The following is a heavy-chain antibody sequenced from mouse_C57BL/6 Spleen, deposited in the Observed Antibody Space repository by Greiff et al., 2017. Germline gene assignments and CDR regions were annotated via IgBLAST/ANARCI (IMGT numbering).Heavy chain of an antibody. J-gene: IGHJ4*01. CDR2: INPNNGGT. CDR1: GYTFTDYY. Sequence: FQLQQSGPELVKPGASVKISCKASGYTFTDYYMNWVKQSHGKSLEWIGDINPNNGGTSYNQKFKGKATLTVDKSSSTAYMGLRSLTSEDSAVYYCARGGYYRAMDYWGQGTSVTVSS. D-gene: IGHD2-3*01. CDR3: ARGGYYRAMDY. V-gene: IGHV1-26*01.